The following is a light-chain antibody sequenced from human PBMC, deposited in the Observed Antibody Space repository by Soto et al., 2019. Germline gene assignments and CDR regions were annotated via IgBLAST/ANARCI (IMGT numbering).Light chain of an antibody. CDR2: DAS. CDR3: QHYGGSFI. CDR1: QSIGLA. V-gene: IGKV3-11*01. J-gene: IGKJ3*01. Sequence: EIVLTQSPATLSLSPGERATLSCRASQSIGLAIAWYQHKPGQAPRLLIFDASQRATGIPARFRGSGSGTDFTLSISGLEPEDFAVYYCQHYGGSFIFGPGTKVDFK.